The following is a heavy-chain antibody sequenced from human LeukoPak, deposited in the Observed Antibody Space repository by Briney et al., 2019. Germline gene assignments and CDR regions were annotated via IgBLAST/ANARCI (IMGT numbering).Heavy chain of an antibody. D-gene: IGHD3-10*01. J-gene: IGHJ6*02. CDR2: VRSKTDGGAT. CDR3: TYYGSTEPYYYVMDV. Sequence: GVALRLSCAASGFSFTSAWMSWVRPAPGTGLAGVGHVRSKTDGGATNDAAPVKGRFTISRDDSKNTLYLQMNSLKSEDTAVYYCTYYGSTEPYYYVMDVWGQGTTVTVSS. V-gene: IGHV3-15*01. CDR1: GFSFTSAW.